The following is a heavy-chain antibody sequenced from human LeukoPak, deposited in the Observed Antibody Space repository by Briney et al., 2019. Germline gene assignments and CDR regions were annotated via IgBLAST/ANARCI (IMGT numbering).Heavy chain of an antibody. D-gene: IGHD3-9*01. CDR2: ISYDGSNK. J-gene: IGHJ4*02. Sequence: GGSLRLSCAASGFTFSSYGMHWVRQAPGKGLEWVAVISYDGSNKYYADSVKGRFTISRDNSKNTLSLQMNSLRAEDTAVYYCARGAYYQILTGYRGRILGLDYWGQGTLVTVSS. CDR1: GFTFSSYG. V-gene: IGHV3-30*03. CDR3: ARGAYYQILTGYRGRILGLDY.